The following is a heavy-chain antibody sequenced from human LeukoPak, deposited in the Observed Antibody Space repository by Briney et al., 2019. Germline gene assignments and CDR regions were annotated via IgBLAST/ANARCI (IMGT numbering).Heavy chain of an antibody. D-gene: IGHD4-23*01. Sequence: ASVKVSCKASGYTFTNYYIHWVRQAPGQGLEWMGRINPNNGGTNYAQKFQGSVTMARDTSISTAYMELSGLTSDDTAIYYCAITVVENAFDIGRQGTMVIVSS. J-gene: IGHJ3*02. CDR2: INPNNGGT. CDR1: GYTFTNYY. CDR3: AITVVENAFDI. V-gene: IGHV1-2*06.